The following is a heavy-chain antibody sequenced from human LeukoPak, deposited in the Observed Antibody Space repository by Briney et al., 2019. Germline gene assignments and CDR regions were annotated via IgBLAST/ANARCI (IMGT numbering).Heavy chain of an antibody. J-gene: IGHJ3*01. CDR1: GFTFSNYA. V-gene: IGHV3-23*01. CDR2: IRRGGDGT. CDR3: AKDLIL. Sequence: GGSLRLSCAASGFTFSNYAMNWVRQAPGKGLEWVSGIRRGGDGTYYADSVKGRFTISRDNSKNTLYLQMFSLRPEDTAVYFCAKDLILWGQGTVVTVSS.